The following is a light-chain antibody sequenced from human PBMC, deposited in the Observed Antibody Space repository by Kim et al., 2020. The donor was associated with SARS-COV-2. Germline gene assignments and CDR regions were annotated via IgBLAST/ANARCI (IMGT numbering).Light chain of an antibody. J-gene: IGKJ1*01. CDR3: QEYGNWPPWT. V-gene: IGKV3-15*01. Sequence: IVLTQSPATLSVSPGETVTLSCRASQSVSNKIAWYQHKPGQPPRLLLYSASTRATGIPARFIGSGSGTEFTLSISSLQSEDFAVYYCQEYGNWPPWTFGPGTKVDIK. CDR2: SAS. CDR1: QSVSNK.